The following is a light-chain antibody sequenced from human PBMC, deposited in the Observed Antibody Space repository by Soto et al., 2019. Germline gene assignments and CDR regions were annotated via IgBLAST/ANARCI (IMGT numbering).Light chain of an antibody. CDR1: SGDIGTYNL. J-gene: IGLJ2*01. V-gene: IGLV2-23*01. Sequence: QSALTQPASVSGSPGQSITISCTGTSGDIGTYNLVSWYQQHPGRAPKLIIFEGNKRPSGVSNRFSASKSGNTASLAISGLQAEDEADYHCCSYAGRSTVVCGGGNKLTVL. CDR2: EGN. CDR3: CSYAGRSTVV.